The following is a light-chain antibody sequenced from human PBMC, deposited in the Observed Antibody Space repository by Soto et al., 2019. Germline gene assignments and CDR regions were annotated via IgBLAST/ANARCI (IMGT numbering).Light chain of an antibody. J-gene: IGLJ1*01. CDR1: SSDVGLYNY. Sequence: QSVLTQPASVSGSPGQSITISCTGTSSDVGLYNYVSWYQQHPGQAPRLMIYEVTNRPSGVSNRFSGSKSGNTASLTISGLQTEDEADYYCSSKSSSSPPYVFGTGTKVTVL. CDR3: SSKSSSSPPYV. V-gene: IGLV2-14*01. CDR2: EVT.